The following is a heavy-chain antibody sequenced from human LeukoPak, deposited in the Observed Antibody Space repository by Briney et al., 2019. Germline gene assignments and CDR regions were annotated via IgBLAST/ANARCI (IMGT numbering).Heavy chain of an antibody. CDR1: GFTFSSYW. CDR2: IRYDGSNK. CDR3: ARPSYNSGSFFDY. J-gene: IGHJ4*02. Sequence: GGSLRLSCAASGFTFSSYWMSWVRQAPGKGLEWVAFIRYDGSNKYYADSVKGRFTISRDNAKNSLYLQMNSLRVEDTAVYYCARPSYNSGSFFDYWGQGSLVTVSS. D-gene: IGHD3-10*01. V-gene: IGHV3-33*08.